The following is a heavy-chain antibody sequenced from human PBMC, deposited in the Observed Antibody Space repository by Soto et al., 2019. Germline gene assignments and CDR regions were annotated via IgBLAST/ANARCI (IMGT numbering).Heavy chain of an antibody. J-gene: IGHJ4*02. Sequence: PGGSLRLSCAASGFTFSSYGMHWVRQAPGKGLEWVAVISYDGSNKYYADSVKGRFTISRDNSKNTLYLQMNSLRAEDTAVYYCAKDLGSGSYLDYWGQGTLVTSPQ. CDR2: ISYDGSNK. CDR1: GFTFSSYG. V-gene: IGHV3-30*18. CDR3: AKDLGSGSYLDY. D-gene: IGHD1-26*01.